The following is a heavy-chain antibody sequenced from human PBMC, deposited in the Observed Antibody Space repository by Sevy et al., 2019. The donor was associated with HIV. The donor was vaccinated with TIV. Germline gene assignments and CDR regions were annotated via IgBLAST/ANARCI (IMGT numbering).Heavy chain of an antibody. J-gene: IGHJ6*02. CDR1: GFTFSSYA. D-gene: IGHD3-22*01. Sequence: GGSLRLSCAASGFTFSSYAMHWVRQAPGKGLEWVAVISYDGSNKYYADSVKGRFTISRDNSKNTLYLQMNSLRAEDTAVYYCARAEDSSGPKQGRTRGNHYYYYGMDVWGQGTTVTVSS. CDR2: ISYDGSNK. CDR3: ARAEDSSGPKQGRTRGNHYYYYGMDV. V-gene: IGHV3-30-3*01.